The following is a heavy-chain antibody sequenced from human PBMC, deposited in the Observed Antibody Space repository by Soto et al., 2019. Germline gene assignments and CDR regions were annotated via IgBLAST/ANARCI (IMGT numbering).Heavy chain of an antibody. D-gene: IGHD3-10*01. CDR1: GFTFRTYG. CDR2: IFYDGSNR. V-gene: IGHV3-33*01. Sequence: GGSLRLSCAASGFTFRTYGMHWARQAPGKGLEWMALIFYDGSNRYYADSVRGRFTISRDDSKNTLYLEMNSLRVEDTAVYYCARDRWLGEPRWYVDYWGQGTLVTVSS. CDR3: ARDRWLGEPRWYVDY. J-gene: IGHJ4*02.